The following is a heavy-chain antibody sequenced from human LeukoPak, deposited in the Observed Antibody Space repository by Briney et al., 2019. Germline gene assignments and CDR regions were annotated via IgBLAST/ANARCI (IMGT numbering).Heavy chain of an antibody. CDR3: SRGRLVGGYDY. Sequence: SATLSLTCTVSGGSISSYYWSWMRQPPGKGLEWIGYVYYTGNTNYSPSLRSRVTISLETSKNQFSLNLRSVTAADTAVYYCSRGRLVGGYDYWGQGTLVTVSS. CDR2: VYYTGNT. D-gene: IGHD5-12*01. J-gene: IGHJ4*02. CDR1: GGSISSYY. V-gene: IGHV4-59*01.